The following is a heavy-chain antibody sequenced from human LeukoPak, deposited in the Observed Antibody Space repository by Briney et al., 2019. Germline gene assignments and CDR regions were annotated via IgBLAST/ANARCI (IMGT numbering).Heavy chain of an antibody. D-gene: IGHD5-18*01. CDR2: INPNSGGT. Sequence: ASVKVSCKASGYTFTGYYMHWVRQAPGQGLEWMGWINPNSGGTSYAQKFQGRVTMTRDTSTSTVYMELSSLRSEDTAVYYCARGGYGLNYYFDYWGQGTLVTVSS. V-gene: IGHV1-2*02. J-gene: IGHJ4*02. CDR3: ARGGYGLNYYFDY. CDR1: GYTFTGYY.